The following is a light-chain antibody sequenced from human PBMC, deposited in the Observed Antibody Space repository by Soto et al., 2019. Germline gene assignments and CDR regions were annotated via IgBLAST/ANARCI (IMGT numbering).Light chain of an antibody. CDR1: QFISTY. CDR2: AAS. J-gene: IGKJ4*01. CDR3: QQSHSGPLT. Sequence: DIQMTQSPSSLSASVGDTVTITCRASQFISTYLNWYQQKLGKAPKLLIYAASSLQRGVPSRFSGTGSETDFALTISSLQPEDFESCYCQQSHSGPLTFGGGSKVGIK. V-gene: IGKV1-39*01.